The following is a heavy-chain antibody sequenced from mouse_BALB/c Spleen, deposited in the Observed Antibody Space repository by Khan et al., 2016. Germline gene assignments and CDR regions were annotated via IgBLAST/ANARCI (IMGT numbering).Heavy chain of an antibody. J-gene: IGHJ3*01. V-gene: IGHV14-3*02. Sequence: VRLQQSGAELVKPGASVKLSCTASGFNIKDTYMHWVKQRPEQGLEWIGRIDPANGNTKYDPKFQGKATITADTSSNTAYLQLSSLTSEDTAVYYCAGSSWEWFAYWGQGTLVTVSA. CDR3: AGSSWEWFAY. CDR2: IDPANGNT. D-gene: IGHD4-1*01. CDR1: GFNIKDTY.